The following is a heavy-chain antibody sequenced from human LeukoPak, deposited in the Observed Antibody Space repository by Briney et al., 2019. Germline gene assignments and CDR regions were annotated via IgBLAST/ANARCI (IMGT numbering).Heavy chain of an antibody. Sequence: PSETLSLTCAVSGGSISSSNWWSWVRQPPGKGLEWIGEIYHSGSTNYNPSLKSRVTISVDKSKNQFSLKLSSVTAADTAAYYCARGLRNERSGSYPPSDYWGQGTLVTVSS. J-gene: IGHJ4*02. CDR1: GGSISSSNW. D-gene: IGHD1-26*01. CDR2: IYHSGST. V-gene: IGHV4-4*02. CDR3: ARGLRNERSGSYPPSDY.